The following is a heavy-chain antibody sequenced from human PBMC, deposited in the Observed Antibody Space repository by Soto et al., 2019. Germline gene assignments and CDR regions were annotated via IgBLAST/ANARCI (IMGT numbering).Heavy chain of an antibody. V-gene: IGHV3-7*05. CDR3: ARDGFSSGWYQTEYFQH. CDR1: GFTFSSYW. D-gene: IGHD6-19*01. CDR2: IKQDGTEK. J-gene: IGHJ1*01. Sequence: GGSLRLSCAASGFTFSSYWMTWVRQAPGKGLEWVANIKQDGTEKYYVDSVKGRFTISRDNAKNSLYLQMNSLRAEDTAVYYCARDGFSSGWYQTEYFQHWGQGTLVTVSS.